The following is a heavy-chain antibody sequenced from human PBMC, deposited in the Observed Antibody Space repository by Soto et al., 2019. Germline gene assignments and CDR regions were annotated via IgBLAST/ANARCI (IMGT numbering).Heavy chain of an antibody. D-gene: IGHD1-1*01. V-gene: IGHV3-30-3*01. CDR2: ISYDGSNK. CDR3: ARKGGGTGTDYYYYGMDV. Sequence: GGSLRLSCAASGFTFSSYAMHWVRQAPGKGLEWVAAISYDGSNKYYADSVKGRFTISRDNSKNTLYLQMNSLRAEDTAVYYCARKGGGTGTDYYYYGMDVWGQGTTVTVSS. CDR1: GFTFSSYA. J-gene: IGHJ6*02.